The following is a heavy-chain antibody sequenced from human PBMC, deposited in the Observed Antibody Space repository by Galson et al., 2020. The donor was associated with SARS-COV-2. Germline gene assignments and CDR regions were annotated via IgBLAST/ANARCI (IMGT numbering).Heavy chain of an antibody. CDR3: ARDTPSPVLLFVY. CDR2: ISSSSSYI. V-gene: IGHV3-21*01. J-gene: IGHJ4*02. D-gene: IGHD3-10*01. Sequence: GSLRLSCAASGFTFSSYSMNWVRQAPGKGLEWVSSISSSSSYIYYADSVKGRFTISRDNAKNSLYLQMNSLRAEDTAVYYCARDTPSPVLLFVYWGQGTLVTVSS. CDR1: GFTFSSYS.